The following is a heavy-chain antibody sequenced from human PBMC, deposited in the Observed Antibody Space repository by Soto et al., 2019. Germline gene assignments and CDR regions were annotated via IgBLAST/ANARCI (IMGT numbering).Heavy chain of an antibody. V-gene: IGHV3-11*01. D-gene: IGHD5-12*01. Sequence: QVQLVESGGGLVNPGGSLRLSCAAFGFTFNDYYMSWVRQAPGKGLEWVSYISIGGSTVYYADSVKGRFTISRDNAKRSLYLQMNSLRAEDTAVYYCARDALWDGYKRLDHGMDVWGQGTTVTVSS. CDR3: ARDALWDGYKRLDHGMDV. CDR1: GFTFNDYY. J-gene: IGHJ6*02. CDR2: ISIGGSTV.